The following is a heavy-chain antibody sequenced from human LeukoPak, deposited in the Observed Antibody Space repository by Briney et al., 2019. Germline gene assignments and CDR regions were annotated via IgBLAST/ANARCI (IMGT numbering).Heavy chain of an antibody. CDR2: ISGSGGST. V-gene: IGHV3-23*01. D-gene: IGHD3-22*01. J-gene: IGHJ4*02. CDR3: ADAFIGYLPRRVYYYDSSNGPATDY. Sequence: GGSLRLSCAASGFTFSSYAMSWVRQAPGKGLEWVSAISGSGGSTYYADSVKGRFTISRDNSRNTLYLQMNSLRAEDTAVYYCADAFIGYLPRRVYYYDSSNGPATDYWGQGTLVTVSS. CDR1: GFTFSSYA.